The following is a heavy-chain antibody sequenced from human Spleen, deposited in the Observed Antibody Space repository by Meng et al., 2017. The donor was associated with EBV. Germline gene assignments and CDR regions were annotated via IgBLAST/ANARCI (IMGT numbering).Heavy chain of an antibody. J-gene: IGHJ4*02. CDR3: ARRVDS. CDR1: GFTVISSY. V-gene: IGHV3-53*01. CDR2: IYSGGST. Sequence: VQLGESGGGFLQPGVSLRLSCPASGFTVISSYMSWVRQAPGQGLECVSLIYSGGSTYYADSVKGRFTISRDNSKNTLYLQMNSLRAEDTAVYYCARRVDSWGQGTLVTVSS.